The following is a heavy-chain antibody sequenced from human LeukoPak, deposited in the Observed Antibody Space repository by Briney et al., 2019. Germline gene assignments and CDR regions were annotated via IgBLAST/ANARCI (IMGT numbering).Heavy chain of an antibody. D-gene: IGHD2-15*01. Sequence: QPGGSLRLSCAASGFTFSSYSMHWVRQAPGKGLVWVSRINSDGSSTSYADSVKGRFTISRDNAKNTLYLQMNSLRAEDTAVYYCARGGLWVRGFDYWGQGTLVTVSS. CDR3: ARGGLWVRGFDY. J-gene: IGHJ4*02. CDR1: GFTFSSYS. V-gene: IGHV3-74*01. CDR2: INSDGSST.